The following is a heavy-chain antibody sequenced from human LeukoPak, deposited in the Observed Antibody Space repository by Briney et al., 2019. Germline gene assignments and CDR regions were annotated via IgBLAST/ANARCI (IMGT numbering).Heavy chain of an antibody. Sequence: PGGSLRLSCAASGFTFSSYAMSWVRQAPGKGLEWVAVISYDGSNKYYADSVKGRFTISRDNSKNTLYLQMNSPRAEDTAVYYCARDLVTMVRGVMGNAFDIWGQGTMVTVSS. CDR1: GFTFSSYA. CDR3: ARDLVTMVRGVMGNAFDI. V-gene: IGHV3-30-3*01. D-gene: IGHD3-10*01. CDR2: ISYDGSNK. J-gene: IGHJ3*02.